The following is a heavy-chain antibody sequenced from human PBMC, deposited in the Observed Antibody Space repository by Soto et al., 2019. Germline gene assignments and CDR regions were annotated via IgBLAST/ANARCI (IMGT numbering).Heavy chain of an antibody. Sequence: QVQLQQWGAGLLKPSETLSLTCAVYGGSFSGYYWSWIRQPPGKGLEWIGEINQSGSTNYNPSLKRRVTISVDTSDNQFSLKLSSVTAADTAVYYCARRYSGYDFYYFDYWGQGTLVTVSS. CDR3: ARRYSGYDFYYFDY. V-gene: IGHV4-34*01. CDR2: INQSGST. J-gene: IGHJ4*02. D-gene: IGHD5-12*01. CDR1: GGSFSGYY.